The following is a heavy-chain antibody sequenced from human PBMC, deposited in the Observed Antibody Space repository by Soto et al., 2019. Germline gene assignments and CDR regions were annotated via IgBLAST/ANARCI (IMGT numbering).Heavy chain of an antibody. Sequence: DVQLLESGGGLVQPGGSLRLSCAASGFSFSSNAMVWVRQAPGKGLEWVAVISARGGSSYFADSVKGRFTLSRDNSKNVLSLEMNSLRAEDTAIYFCVKGSIEYSASVDNWGQGTLVVVSS. CDR2: ISARGGSS. J-gene: IGHJ4*02. D-gene: IGHD5-12*01. CDR1: GFSFSSNA. V-gene: IGHV3-23*01. CDR3: VKGSIEYSASVDN.